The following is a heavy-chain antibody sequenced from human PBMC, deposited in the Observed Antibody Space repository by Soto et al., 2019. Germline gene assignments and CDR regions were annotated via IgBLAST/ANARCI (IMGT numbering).Heavy chain of an antibody. CDR2: ISAYNGNT. J-gene: IGHJ4*02. D-gene: IGHD3-16*02. V-gene: IGHV1-18*01. CDR3: ARDQSGVQFGGVIVIDY. CDR1: GYTFTSYG. Sequence: ASVKVSCKASGYTFTSYGISCVRQAPGQGLEWMGWISAYNGNTNYAQKLQGRVTMTTDTSTSTAYMELRSLRSDDTAVYYCARDQSGVQFGGVIVIDYWGQGTLVTVSS.